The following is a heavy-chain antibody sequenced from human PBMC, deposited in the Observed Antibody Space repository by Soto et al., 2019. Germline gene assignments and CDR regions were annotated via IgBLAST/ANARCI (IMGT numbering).Heavy chain of an antibody. V-gene: IGHV1-69*08. D-gene: IGHD3-16*01. Sequence: QVQLVQSGAEVKKPGSSVRVSCKASGTIFSSYTISWMRQAPGQGLEWMGRIIPILGETNSAQKFQGKVRLTADKSTNTAYMQLNSLRLEDTAVYYCARGLGGRMDDWGQGTTVTLSS. CDR2: IIPILGET. CDR3: ARGLGGRMDD. CDR1: GTIFSSYT. J-gene: IGHJ6*02.